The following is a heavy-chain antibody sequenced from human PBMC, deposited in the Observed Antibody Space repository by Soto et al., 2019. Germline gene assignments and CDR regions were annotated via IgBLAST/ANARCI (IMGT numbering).Heavy chain of an antibody. J-gene: IGHJ6*03. Sequence: GGSLRLSCAASGFTFSSYAMSWVRQAPGKGLEWVSAISGSGGSTYYADSVKGRFTISRDNSKNTLYLQMNSLRAEDTAVYYCANWGYYDFWSCYHNSYMDVWGKGTTVTVSS. V-gene: IGHV3-23*01. CDR2: ISGSGGST. CDR3: ANWGYYDFWSCYHNSYMDV. D-gene: IGHD3-3*01. CDR1: GFTFSSYA.